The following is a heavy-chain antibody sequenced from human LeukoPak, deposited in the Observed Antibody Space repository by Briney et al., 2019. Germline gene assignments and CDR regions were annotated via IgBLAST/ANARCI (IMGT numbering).Heavy chain of an antibody. J-gene: IGHJ4*02. V-gene: IGHV1-2*02. CDR2: INPNSGGT. CDR1: GYTFTGYY. CDR3: ARDNYGSEDLVY. Sequence: ASVQVSCQASGYTFTGYYMHWLRQAAGQGLEWMGWINPNSGGTNYAQKFQGGVTMTSDTSISTAYMELSRLRSDDTAVYYCARDNYGSEDLVYWGQGTLVTVSS. D-gene: IGHD3-10*01.